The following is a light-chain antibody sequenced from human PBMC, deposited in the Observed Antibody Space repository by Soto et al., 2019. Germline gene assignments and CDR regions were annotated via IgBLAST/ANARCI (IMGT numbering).Light chain of an antibody. CDR2: ANS. V-gene: IGLV1-40*01. CDR3: QSYDSSLSAHNYV. CDR1: SSNIGAGYD. Sequence: QSALTQPPSVSGAPGQGVTISCTGTSSNIGAGYDVHWYQQLPGTAPKLLIYANSNRPSGVPDRFSGSKSGTSASLAITGLQAEDEAEYYCQSYDSSLSAHNYVFGTGTKVTVL. J-gene: IGLJ1*01.